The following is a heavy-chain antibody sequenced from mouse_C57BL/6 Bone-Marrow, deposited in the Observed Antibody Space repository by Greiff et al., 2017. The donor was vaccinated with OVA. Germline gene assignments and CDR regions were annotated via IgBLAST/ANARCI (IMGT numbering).Heavy chain of an antibody. CDR3: ANNYYGSSPWYFDV. Sequence: EVKLMESGGGLVKPGGSLKLSCAASGFTFSDYGMHWVRQAPEKGLEWVAYISSGSSTIYYADTVKGRFTISRDNAKNTLFLQMTSLRSEDTAMYYCANNYYGSSPWYFDVWGTGTTVTVSS. CDR1: GFTFSDYG. D-gene: IGHD1-1*01. V-gene: IGHV5-17*01. J-gene: IGHJ1*03. CDR2: ISSGSSTI.